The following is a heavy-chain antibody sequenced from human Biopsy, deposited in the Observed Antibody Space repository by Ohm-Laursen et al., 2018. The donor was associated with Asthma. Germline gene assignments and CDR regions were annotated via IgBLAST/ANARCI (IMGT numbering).Heavy chain of an antibody. J-gene: IGHJ5*02. CDR2: IYYSGST. D-gene: IGHD4-17*01. V-gene: IGHV4-31*03. CDR3: ARTTYGDDGFDP. CDR1: GGSINIGDYY. Sequence: TLSLTCTVSGGSINIGDYYWSWIRQHPGKGLEWIGYIYYSGSTYYNPSLKSRVSILIDTSKNQLSLRLRSVTAADTAVYYCARTTYGDDGFDPWGQGTLVTVSS.